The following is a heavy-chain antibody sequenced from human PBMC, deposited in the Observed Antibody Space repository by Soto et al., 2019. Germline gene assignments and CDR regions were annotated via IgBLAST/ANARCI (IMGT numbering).Heavy chain of an antibody. V-gene: IGHV4-31*03. J-gene: IGHJ3*02. CDR1: GGSISSGGYY. Sequence: SETLSLTCTVSGGSISSGGYYWSWIRQHPGKGLEWIGYIYYSGSTYYNPSLKSRVTISVDTSKNQFSLKLSSVTAADTAVYYCARDNSNSGAFDIWGQGTMVTVSS. D-gene: IGHD4-4*01. CDR2: IYYSGST. CDR3: ARDNSNSGAFDI.